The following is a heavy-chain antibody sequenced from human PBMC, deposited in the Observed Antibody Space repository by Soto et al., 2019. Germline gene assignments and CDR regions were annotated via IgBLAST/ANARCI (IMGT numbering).Heavy chain of an antibody. V-gene: IGHV3-30*03. CDR3: ARYNWNCDNDS. CDR1: GFSFNNYG. J-gene: IGHJ4*02. Sequence: QEHLVESGGGVVQPGRSLRLSCAASGFSFNNYGMHWVRQAPGKGLEWVAVISYDGNNQHYADSVKGRFTISRDTSNNPVSLQMHSLRPEDTAVYYCARYNWNCDNDSWGPGTLVTVSS. D-gene: IGHD1-7*01. CDR2: ISYDGNNQ.